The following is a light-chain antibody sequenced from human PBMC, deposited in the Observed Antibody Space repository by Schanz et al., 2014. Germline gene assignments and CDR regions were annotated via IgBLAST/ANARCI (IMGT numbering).Light chain of an antibody. CDR1: QSITSY. Sequence: EIVLTQSPGTLSLSPGERATLSCRTSQSITSYLAWYQQKPGQAPRLLIYGASSRATGIPDRFSGSGSGTDFTLTISRLEPEDFAVYYCQQYGSSPLTFGGGTKVETK. CDR2: GAS. J-gene: IGKJ4*01. CDR3: QQYGSSPLT. V-gene: IGKV3-20*01.